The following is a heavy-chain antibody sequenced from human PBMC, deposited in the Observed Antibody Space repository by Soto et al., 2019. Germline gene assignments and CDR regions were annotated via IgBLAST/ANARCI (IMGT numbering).Heavy chain of an antibody. Sequence: QVQLVQSGAEVKKPGASVKVSCKASGYTFTSYGISSVRQAPGQGLEWMGWISAYNGNTNYAQKLQGRVTMTTDTSTSTAYMELRSLRSDDTAVYYCARDRQMTTVTARYYYGMDVWGQGTTVTVSS. CDR1: GYTFTSYG. CDR2: ISAYNGNT. CDR3: ARDRQMTTVTARYYYGMDV. J-gene: IGHJ6*02. V-gene: IGHV1-18*01. D-gene: IGHD4-17*01.